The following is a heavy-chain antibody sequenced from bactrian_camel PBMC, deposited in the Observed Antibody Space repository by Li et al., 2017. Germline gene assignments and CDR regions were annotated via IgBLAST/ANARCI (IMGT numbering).Heavy chain of an antibody. CDR3: AAGWSYGVGTLLRRHYDY. J-gene: IGHJ4*01. Sequence: HVQLVESGGGSVQAGGSLRLSCKASGYRFSTLCMGWFRQPPGNDREAVAAIWPSVGRINYADSVKGRFAISRDNAKNTLDLQMNTLKPEDTAMYYCAAGWSYGVGTLLRRHYDYWGQGTQVTVS. CDR2: IWPSVGRI. V-gene: IGHV3-3*01. D-gene: IGHD5*01. CDR1: GYRFSTLC.